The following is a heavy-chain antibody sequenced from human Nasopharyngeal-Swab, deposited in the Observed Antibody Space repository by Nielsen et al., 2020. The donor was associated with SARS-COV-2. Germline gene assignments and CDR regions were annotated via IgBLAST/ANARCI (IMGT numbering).Heavy chain of an antibody. D-gene: IGHD2-8*01. J-gene: IGHJ6*03. CDR2: IYPGDSDT. CDR3: ARLPGYCTNGVCYGDYYYYMDV. Sequence: GESLKISCKGSGYSFTSHWICWVRQMPGKGLECMGIIYPGDSDTIYSPSFQGQVTISADKSISTAYLQWSSLKASDTAMYYCARLPGYCTNGVCYGDYYYYMDVWGKGTTVTVSS. CDR1: GYSFTSHW. V-gene: IGHV5-51*01.